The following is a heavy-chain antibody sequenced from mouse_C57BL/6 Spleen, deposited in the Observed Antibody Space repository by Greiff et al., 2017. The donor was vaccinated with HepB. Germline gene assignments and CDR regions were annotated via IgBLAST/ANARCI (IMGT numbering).Heavy chain of an antibody. Sequence: EVQLQQSGPELVKPGASVKISCKASGYTFTDYYMNWVKQSHGKSLEWIGDINPNNGGTSYNQKFKGKATLTVDKSSSTAYMELRSLTSEDSAVYDCAITMMDEGFAYWGQGTLVTVSA. J-gene: IGHJ3*01. V-gene: IGHV1-26*01. CDR1: GYTFTDYY. CDR2: INPNNGGT. CDR3: AITMMDEGFAY. D-gene: IGHD2-3*01.